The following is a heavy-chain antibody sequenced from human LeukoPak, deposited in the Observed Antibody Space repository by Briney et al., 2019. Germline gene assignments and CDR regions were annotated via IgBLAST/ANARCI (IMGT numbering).Heavy chain of an antibody. CDR2: IYYSGST. V-gene: IGHV4-31*03. Sequence: HPSETLSLTCTVSGGSISSGGYYWSWIRQHPGKGLEWIGYIYYSGSTYYNPSLKSRVTISVDTSKNQFSLKLSSVTAADTAVYYCAREAYGDLLWYFDYWGQGTLVTVSS. CDR1: GGSISSGGYY. D-gene: IGHD4-17*01. CDR3: AREAYGDLLWYFDY. J-gene: IGHJ4*02.